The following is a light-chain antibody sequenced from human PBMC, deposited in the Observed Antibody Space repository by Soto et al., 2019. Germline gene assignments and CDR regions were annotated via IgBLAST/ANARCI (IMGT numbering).Light chain of an antibody. Sequence: EIVLTQSPATLSLSPGERATLSCRASQSVSSYLAWYQQKPGQAPRLLIYDASNRATGIPARFSGSGSGTEFTLTISSLEPDDFAVYYCQQRSNWPPTFGQRTRLEIK. CDR1: QSVSSY. J-gene: IGKJ5*01. CDR3: QQRSNWPPT. CDR2: DAS. V-gene: IGKV3-11*01.